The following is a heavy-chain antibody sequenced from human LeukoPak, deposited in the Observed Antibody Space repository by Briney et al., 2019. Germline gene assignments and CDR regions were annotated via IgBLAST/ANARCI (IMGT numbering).Heavy chain of an antibody. CDR3: ARETWAAMSALSFDY. Sequence: QTGGSLRLSCAASGFTFSSYWMSWVRQAPGKGLEWVANINQDESKKQYVDSVKGRFTISRDNAKNSLYLQMNSLRAEDTAVYYCARETWAAMSALSFDYWGQGTLVTVSS. CDR2: INQDESKK. J-gene: IGHJ4*02. D-gene: IGHD2-15*01. V-gene: IGHV3-7*01. CDR1: GFTFSSYW.